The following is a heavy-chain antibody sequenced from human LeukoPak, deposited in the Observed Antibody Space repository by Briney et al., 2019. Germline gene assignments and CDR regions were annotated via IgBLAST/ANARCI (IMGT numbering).Heavy chain of an antibody. D-gene: IGHD3-10*01. CDR1: GGSISSYY. CDR3: ARVESTGYFDY. V-gene: IGHV4-59*01. CDR2: IYYSGST. Sequence: PSETLSLTCTVSGGSISSYYWSWIRQPPGKGLEWIGYIYYSGSTNYNPSLKSRVTISVDTSKNQFSLKLSSVTAADTAVYYCARVESTGYFDYWGQGTLVTVSS. J-gene: IGHJ4*02.